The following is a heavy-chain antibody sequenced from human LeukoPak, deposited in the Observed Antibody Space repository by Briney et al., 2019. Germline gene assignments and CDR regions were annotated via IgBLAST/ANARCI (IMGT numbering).Heavy chain of an antibody. CDR1: GFIFSSFG. Sequence: PGGSLRLSCAASGFIFSSFGMHWVRQAPGKGLEWVAVIWHDGSYKYYLDSVKGRFTISRDNAKNTLYLQMNNLRVEDTAVYYCARCFFPFAGTPRDYYYGMDVWGQGTTVTVSS. CDR2: IWHDGSYK. J-gene: IGHJ6*02. V-gene: IGHV3-33*01. CDR3: ARCFFPFAGTPRDYYYGMDV. D-gene: IGHD2-15*01.